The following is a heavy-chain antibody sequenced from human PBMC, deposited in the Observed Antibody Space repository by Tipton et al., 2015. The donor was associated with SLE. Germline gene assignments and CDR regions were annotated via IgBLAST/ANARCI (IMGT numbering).Heavy chain of an antibody. CDR1: GYSINRGFY. V-gene: IGHV4-38-2*02. CDR3: ARQHDSSGYYSV. Sequence: TLSLTCSVSGYSINRGFYWGWIRQPPGKGLEWIGSIYDSGSTYYNPSLKSRVTMSVDTSKNQFSLKVTSVTAADTAVYHCARQHDSSGYYSVWGQGTLVTVSS. CDR2: IYDSGST. D-gene: IGHD3-22*01. J-gene: IGHJ4*02.